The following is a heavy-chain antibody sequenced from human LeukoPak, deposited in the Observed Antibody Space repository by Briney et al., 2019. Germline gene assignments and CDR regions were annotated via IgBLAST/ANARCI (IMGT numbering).Heavy chain of an antibody. J-gene: IGHJ4*02. CDR1: GGTFSSYA. Sequence: SVKVSCKASGGTFSSYAISWVRQAPGQGLEWMGRIIPILGIANYAQKFQGRVTITADKSTSTAYMELSSLRSEDTAVYYCARGSSVSGFDFWGQGTLVTVSS. V-gene: IGHV1-69*04. CDR2: IIPILGIA. CDR3: ARGSSVSGFDF. D-gene: IGHD5/OR15-5a*01.